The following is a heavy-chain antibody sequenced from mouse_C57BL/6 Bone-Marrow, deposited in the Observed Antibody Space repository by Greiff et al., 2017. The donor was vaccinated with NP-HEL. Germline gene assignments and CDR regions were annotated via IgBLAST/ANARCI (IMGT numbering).Heavy chain of an antibody. V-gene: IGHV1-69*01. CDR3: AREGDYYGSSFDAMDY. J-gene: IGHJ4*01. CDR2: IDPSDSYT. CDR1: GYTFTSYW. Sequence: VKLQQPGAELVMPGASVKLSCKASGYTFTSYWMHWVKQRPGQGLEWIGEIDPSDSYTNYNQKFKGKSTLTVDKSSSTAYMQLSSLTSEDSAVYYCAREGDYYGSSFDAMDYWGQGTSVTVSS. D-gene: IGHD1-1*01.